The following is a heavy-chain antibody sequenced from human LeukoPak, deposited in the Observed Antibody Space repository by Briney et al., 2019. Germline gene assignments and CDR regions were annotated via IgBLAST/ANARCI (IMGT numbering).Heavy chain of an antibody. CDR2: IYYSGST. Sequence: SETLSLTCTVSGGSISSYYWSWIRQPPGKGLEWIGYIYYSGSTNYNPSLKSRVTISVDTSKNQFSLKLSSVTAADTAVYYSARDRPIYCSGGSCYSPFDIWGQGTMVTVSS. J-gene: IGHJ3*02. D-gene: IGHD2-15*01. V-gene: IGHV4-59*01. CDR3: ARDRPIYCSGGSCYSPFDI. CDR1: GGSISSYY.